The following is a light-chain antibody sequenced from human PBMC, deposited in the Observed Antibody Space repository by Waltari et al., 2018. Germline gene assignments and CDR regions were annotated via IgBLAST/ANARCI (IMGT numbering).Light chain of an antibody. CDR1: QSINYW. Sequence: DIQMTQSPSTLSASEGDRVTLTCRASQSINYWLAWYQQKPGKTPKLLIYKASTLETGVPSMFSGSGSGTEFTLTIGSLQPDDFAIYYCQQYNTYPVTFGQGTRLEIK. CDR3: QQYNTYPVT. J-gene: IGKJ5*01. V-gene: IGKV1-5*03. CDR2: KAS.